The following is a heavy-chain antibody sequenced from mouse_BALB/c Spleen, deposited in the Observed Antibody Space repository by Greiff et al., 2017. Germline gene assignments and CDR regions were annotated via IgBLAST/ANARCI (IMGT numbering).Heavy chain of an antibody. CDR1: GYTFTSYW. V-gene: IGHV1-87*01. CDR3: ARCGFDAMDY. J-gene: IGHJ4*01. CDR2: IYPGDGDT. Sequence: QVQLQQSGAELARPGASVKLSCKASGYTFTSYWMQWVKQRPGQGLEWIGAIYPGDGDTRYTQKFKGKATLTADKSSSTAYMQLSSLASEDSAVYYCARCGFDAMDYWGQGTSVTVSS.